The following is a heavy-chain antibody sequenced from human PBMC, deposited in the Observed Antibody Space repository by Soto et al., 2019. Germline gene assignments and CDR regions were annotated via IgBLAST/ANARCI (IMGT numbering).Heavy chain of an antibody. J-gene: IGHJ3*02. D-gene: IGHD2-15*01. CDR2: IYYSGST. CDR3: ARERGYCSGGSCSQAFDI. V-gene: IGHV4-59*01. Sequence: SETLSLTCTVSGGSISSYYWSWIRQPPGKGLEWIGYIYYSGSTNYNPSLKSRVTISVDTSKNQFSLKLSSVTAADTAVYYCARERGYCSGGSCSQAFDIWGQGTMVTVSS. CDR1: GGSISSYY.